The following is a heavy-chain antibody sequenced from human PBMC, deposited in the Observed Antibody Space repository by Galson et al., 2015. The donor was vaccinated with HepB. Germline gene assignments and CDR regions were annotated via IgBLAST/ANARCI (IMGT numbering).Heavy chain of an antibody. CDR1: GFTFSSYS. D-gene: IGHD2-2*01. Sequence: SLRLSCAASGFTFSSYSMNWVRQAPGKGLEWVSSISSSSSYIYYADSVKGRFTISRDNAKNSLYLQMNSLRAEDTAVYYCARTPLILLDCSSTSCSLKEYYFDYWGQGTLVTVSS. CDR3: ARTPLILLDCSSTSCSLKEYYFDY. V-gene: IGHV3-21*01. CDR2: ISSSSSYI. J-gene: IGHJ4*02.